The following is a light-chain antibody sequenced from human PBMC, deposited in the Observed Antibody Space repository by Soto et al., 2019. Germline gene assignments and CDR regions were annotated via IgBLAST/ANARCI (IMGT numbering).Light chain of an antibody. J-gene: IGKJ1*01. CDR1: QSVINRY. CDR2: GAS. Sequence: EIVLTQSPGTLSLSPGEGATLSCRASQSVINRYLGWYQQKPGQAPRLLIYGASSRATGIPDRFSGSGSGTDFTLTISRLEPEDFAVYYCQQYGSSPWTFGQGTKVEIK. CDR3: QQYGSSPWT. V-gene: IGKV3-20*01.